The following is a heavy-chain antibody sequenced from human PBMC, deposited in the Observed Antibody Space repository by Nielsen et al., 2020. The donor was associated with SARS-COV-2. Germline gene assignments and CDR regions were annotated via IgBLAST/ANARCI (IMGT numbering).Heavy chain of an antibody. CDR1: GFTFSSYW. D-gene: IGHD3-10*01. J-gene: IGHJ4*02. Sequence: GSLRLSCAASGFTFSSYWMSWVRQAPGKGLEWVANIKQDGSEKYYVDSVKGRFTISRDNAKNSLYLQMNSLRAEDTAVYYCARDSPDYYGSGSYYHYWGQGTLVTVSS. CDR3: ARDSPDYYGSGSYYHY. CDR2: IKQDGSEK. V-gene: IGHV3-7*01.